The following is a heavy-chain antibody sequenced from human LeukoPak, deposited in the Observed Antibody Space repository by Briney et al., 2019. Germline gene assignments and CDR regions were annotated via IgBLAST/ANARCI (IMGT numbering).Heavy chain of an antibody. CDR2: IIPIFGIA. D-gene: IGHD6-13*01. Sequence: GASVKVSCKASGGTFSSYAISWVRQAPGQGLEWMGRIIPIFGIANYAQKFQGIVTITADKSTSTAYMELSSLRSEDTAVYYCARGKSSSWSRPNWLDPWGQGTLVTVSS. CDR1: GGTFSSYA. CDR3: ARGKSSSWSRPNWLDP. J-gene: IGHJ5*02. V-gene: IGHV1-69*04.